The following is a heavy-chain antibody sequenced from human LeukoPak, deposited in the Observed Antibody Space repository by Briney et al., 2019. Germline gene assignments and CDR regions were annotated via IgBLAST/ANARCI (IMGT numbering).Heavy chain of an antibody. Sequence: ASVKVSCKASGYSFTGQDMHWVRQAPGQGLEWMGWINPNSGDTNYAQKFQGSVTMTRDTTISTAYMELNRLTSDDTAVYYCASYPRYSSTPPFDYWGQGTPVTVSS. J-gene: IGHJ4*02. CDR3: ASYPRYSSTPPFDY. D-gene: IGHD6-19*01. V-gene: IGHV1-2*02. CDR2: INPNSGDT. CDR1: GYSFTGQD.